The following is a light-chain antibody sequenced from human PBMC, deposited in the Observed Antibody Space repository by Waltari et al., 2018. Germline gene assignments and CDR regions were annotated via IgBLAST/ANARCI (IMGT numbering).Light chain of an antibody. J-gene: IGLJ2*01. CDR1: SSDEGCYNY. CDR3: SSYAGSNNWKV. CDR2: EVS. Sequence: QSALPQPPSAAGSPAQSVTISCTGTSSDEGCYNYISCYQQQPGKTPKLMIYEVSNRPSGVPDRFSGSKSGNTASLTVSGLQAEYEADYYCSSYAGSNNWKVFGGGSKLTVL. V-gene: IGLV2-8*01.